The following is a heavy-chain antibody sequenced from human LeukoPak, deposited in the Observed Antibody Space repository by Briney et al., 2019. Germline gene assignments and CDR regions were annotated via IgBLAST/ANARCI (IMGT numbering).Heavy chain of an antibody. D-gene: IGHD3-10*01. J-gene: IGHJ2*01. CDR3: ARDLYASGNYRSYWYFDL. Sequence: SETLSLTCTVSGGSISSYYWSWIRQPPGKGLEWIGYIYYNGSTNYNPSLKSRVTISVDTSKKQFSLKLNSVTAADTAVYYCARDLYASGNYRSYWYFDLWGRGTLATVSS. CDR1: GGSISSYY. CDR2: IYYNGST. V-gene: IGHV4-59*01.